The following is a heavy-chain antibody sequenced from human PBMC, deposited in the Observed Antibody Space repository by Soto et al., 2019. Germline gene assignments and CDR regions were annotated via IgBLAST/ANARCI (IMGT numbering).Heavy chain of an antibody. J-gene: IGHJ4*02. V-gene: IGHV1-2*02. CDR2: FNPNSGGT. CDR1: GYTFTGYQ. CDR3: ARGRTMVSPGN. Sequence: QVQVVQSGAEVKKPGASVKVSCKASGYTFTGYQMHWVRQAPGQGLEWMGWFNPNSGGTNYAQKFQGRVTMTGDTSISTAYMELNRLTSDDTAVYFCARGRTMVSPGNWCQGTLVSVSS. D-gene: IGHD3-10*01.